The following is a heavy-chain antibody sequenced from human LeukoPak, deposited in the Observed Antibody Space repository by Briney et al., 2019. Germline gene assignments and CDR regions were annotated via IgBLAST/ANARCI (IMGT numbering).Heavy chain of an antibody. V-gene: IGHV3-74*01. Sequence: GGSLRLSCAASGFTFRDYWMHWVRQDPGKGLVWVSLISTDVSHTKYADSVKGRFTISRDNAKNTVYLQMNSLRAEDTAVYYCAREVNCGDECFLDSWGQGAPVTVSS. J-gene: IGHJ4*02. CDR1: GFTFRDYW. CDR3: AREVNCGDECFLDS. CDR2: ISTDVSHT. D-gene: IGHD2-21*01.